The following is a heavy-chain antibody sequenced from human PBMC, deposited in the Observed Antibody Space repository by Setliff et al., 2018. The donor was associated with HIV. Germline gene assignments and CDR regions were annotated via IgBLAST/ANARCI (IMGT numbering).Heavy chain of an antibody. Sequence: TSETLSLTCTVSGDSFSTDYWTWIRQPPGKGLEWIGYIYNSASTSYNPSLKSRVTISVDTSKNQFSLKLSSVTAADTAVYYCARHSPSDYWGQGTLVTVSS. V-gene: IGHV4-59*08. CDR3: ARHSPSDY. CDR1: GDSFSTDY. J-gene: IGHJ4*02. CDR2: IYNSAST.